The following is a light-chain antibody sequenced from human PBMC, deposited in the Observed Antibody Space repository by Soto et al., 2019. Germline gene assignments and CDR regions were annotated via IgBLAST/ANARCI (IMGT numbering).Light chain of an antibody. Sequence: EIEMTQSPSTLSPSPGERATLPCRASQSVGTNLAWYQQKPGKAPRLLIFGASTRATGVPARISGSGSGTDFTLTISSLQSEDFAMYYCQQYNNWPETFGQGTEVEIK. V-gene: IGKV3-15*01. CDR2: GAS. J-gene: IGKJ1*01. CDR1: QSVGTN. CDR3: QQYNNWPET.